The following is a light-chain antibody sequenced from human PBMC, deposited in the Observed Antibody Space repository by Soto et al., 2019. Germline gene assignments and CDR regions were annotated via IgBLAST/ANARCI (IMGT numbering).Light chain of an antibody. J-gene: IGLJ2*01. CDR3: QSYDSSLSGSVV. Sequence: QSVLTQPPSVSGAPGQRVTISCTGSSSNIGAGYDVHWYQQLPGTAPKLLIYGNNNRPSGVSDRFSGSNSGTSASLAITGLQPDDEADYYCQSYDSSLSGSVVFGGGTKLTVL. CDR2: GNN. V-gene: IGLV1-40*01. CDR1: SSNIGAGYD.